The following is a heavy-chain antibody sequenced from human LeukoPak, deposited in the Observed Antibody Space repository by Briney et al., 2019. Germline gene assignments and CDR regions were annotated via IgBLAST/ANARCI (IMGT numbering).Heavy chain of an antibody. V-gene: IGHV4-4*07. CDR1: GGSISSYY. CDR3: AREKYSSCWYGFDF. D-gene: IGHD6-13*01. J-gene: IGHJ3*01. Sequence: PSETLSLTCTVSGGSISSYYWSWIRQPAGKGLEWIGRIYTSGSTNYNPSLKSRVTMSVDTSKNQFSLKLSSVTAADTAVYYCAREKYSSCWYGFDFWAQGTMVTVS. CDR2: IYTSGST.